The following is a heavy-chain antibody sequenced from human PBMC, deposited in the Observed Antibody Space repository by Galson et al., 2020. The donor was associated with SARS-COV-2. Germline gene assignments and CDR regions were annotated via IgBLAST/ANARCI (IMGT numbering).Heavy chain of an antibody. CDR2: IYWNDDK. CDR3: AHTTSLSHITIFGVVITPYFDY. Sequence: TCTFSGFSLSTSGVGVGWIRQPPGKALEWLALIYWNDDKRYSPSLKSRLTITKDTSKNQVVLTMTNMDPVDTATYYCAHTTSLSHITIFGVVITPYFDYWGQGTLVTVSS. D-gene: IGHD3-3*01. J-gene: IGHJ4*02. CDR1: GFSLSTSGVG. V-gene: IGHV2-5*01.